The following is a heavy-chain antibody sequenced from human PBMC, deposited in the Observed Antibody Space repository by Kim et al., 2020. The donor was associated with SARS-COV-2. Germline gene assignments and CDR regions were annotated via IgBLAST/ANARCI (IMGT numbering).Heavy chain of an antibody. D-gene: IGHD3-22*01. CDR1: GFTFSRHA. CDR2: ISHDGSNK. V-gene: IGHV3-30*18. CDR3: AKEGGDSYDSSGLPYYYYGMDV. Sequence: GSLRLSCAASGFTFSRHAMDWVRQAPGKGLEWAALISHDGSNKYYADSVKGRFTISRDNSENTLYLQMNSLRAEDTAVYYCAKEGGDSYDSSGLPYYYYGMDVWGQGTTVTVSS. J-gene: IGHJ6*02.